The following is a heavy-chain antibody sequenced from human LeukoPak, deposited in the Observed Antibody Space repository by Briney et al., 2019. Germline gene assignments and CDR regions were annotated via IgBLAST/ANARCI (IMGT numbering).Heavy chain of an antibody. V-gene: IGHV3-33*01. CDR3: ARANYGSGSNYYYGMDV. D-gene: IGHD3-10*01. CDR2: IWYDGSNK. Sequence: PGRSLRLSCAAPGFTFSTYGMHWVRQAPGKGLEGVAVIWYDGSNKYYADSVKGRFTISRDNSKNTLYLQMNSLRAEDTAVYYCARANYGSGSNYYYGMDVWGQGTTVTVSS. CDR1: GFTFSTYG. J-gene: IGHJ6*02.